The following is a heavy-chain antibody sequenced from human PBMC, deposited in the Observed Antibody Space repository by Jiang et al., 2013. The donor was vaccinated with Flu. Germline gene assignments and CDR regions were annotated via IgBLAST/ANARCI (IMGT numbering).Heavy chain of an antibody. D-gene: IGHD6-25*01. V-gene: IGHV3-20*04. CDR2: INWNGEST. CDR3: ARGGGQRGFDF. J-gene: IGHJ4*02. CDR1: GFTFDDYD. Sequence: VQLLESGGSVVRPGGSLRLSCAVSGFTFDDYDMTWVRRAPGKGLEWVSGINWNGESTGYADSVKGRFTISRDNAKNALFLQMNSLGAGDTGFYYCARGGGQRGFDFWGRGTLVTVSS.